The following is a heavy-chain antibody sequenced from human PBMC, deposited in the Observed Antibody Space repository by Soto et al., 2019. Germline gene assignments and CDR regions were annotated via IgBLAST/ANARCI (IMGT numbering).Heavy chain of an antibody. Sequence: SETLSLTCTVSGGSISSYYWSWIRQPPGKGLEWIGYIYYSGSTNYNPSLKSRVTISVDTSKNQFSLKMSSVTAADTAVYYCSTLPPRIVVVVLPIPSWGQGTLVTVSS. D-gene: IGHD2-15*01. CDR2: IYYSGST. CDR1: GGSISSYY. CDR3: STLPPRIVVVVLPIPS. J-gene: IGHJ4*02. V-gene: IGHV4-59*01.